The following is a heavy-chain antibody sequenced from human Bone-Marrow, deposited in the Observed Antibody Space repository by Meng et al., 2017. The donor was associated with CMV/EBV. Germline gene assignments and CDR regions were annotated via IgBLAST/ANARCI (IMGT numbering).Heavy chain of an antibody. CDR2: INPILGIA. CDR1: GYTFTSYG. Sequence: SVKVSCKASGYTFTSYGISWVRQAPGQGLEWMGGINPILGIANYAQKFQGRVTITADKSTSTAYMEMSSLRSEDTAVYVCARYSSGWYGDYSYYYDMDVWGQGTTVTGSS. J-gene: IGHJ6*01. CDR3: ARYSSGWYGDYSYYYDMDV. D-gene: IGHD6-19*01. V-gene: IGHV1-69*10.